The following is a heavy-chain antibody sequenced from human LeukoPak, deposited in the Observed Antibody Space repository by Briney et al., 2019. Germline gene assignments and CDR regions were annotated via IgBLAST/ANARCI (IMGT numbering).Heavy chain of an antibody. CDR3: ARNVGWFRFDY. Sequence: GGSLRLSCVVSGFTFSESWMDWVRQAPGKGLEWVANIKEDGSEKYYEDSVKGRFTISRDNAKNSLYLQMNSLRAEDTAVYYCARNVGWFRFDYWGQGTLVTVSS. J-gene: IGHJ4*02. CDR1: GFTFSESW. D-gene: IGHD2-15*01. V-gene: IGHV3-7*03. CDR2: IKEDGSEK.